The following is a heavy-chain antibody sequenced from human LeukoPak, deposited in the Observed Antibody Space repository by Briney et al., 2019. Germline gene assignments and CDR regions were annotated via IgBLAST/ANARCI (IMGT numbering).Heavy chain of an antibody. V-gene: IGHV3-21*01. CDR2: ISSSSSYI. Sequence: GSLRLSCAASGFTFSSYSMNWVRQAPGEGLEWVSSISSSSSYIYYADSVKGRFTISRDNTKNSLYLQMNSLRAEDTAVYYCARGPPSGCSSTSCYLNYWGQGTLVTVSS. CDR3: ARGPPSGCSSTSCYLNY. J-gene: IGHJ4*02. CDR1: GFTFSSYS. D-gene: IGHD2-2*01.